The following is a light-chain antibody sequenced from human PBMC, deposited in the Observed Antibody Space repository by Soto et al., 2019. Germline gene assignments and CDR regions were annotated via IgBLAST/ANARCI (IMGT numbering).Light chain of an antibody. CDR3: QQYDNLPLT. CDR1: QDISNY. CDR2: DAS. Sequence: DIQMTQSPSSLSASVGDRVTITCQASQDISNYLNWYQQKPGKAPKFLIYDASTLETGVPSRFSGSGSGTDFTFTISSLQPEDIATYYCQQYDNLPLTFGGGTKVEIK. J-gene: IGKJ4*01. V-gene: IGKV1-33*01.